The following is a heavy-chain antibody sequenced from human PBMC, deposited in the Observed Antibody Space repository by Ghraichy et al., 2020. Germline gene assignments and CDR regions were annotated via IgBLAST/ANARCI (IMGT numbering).Heavy chain of an antibody. Sequence: GGSLRLSCAASGFTFSNYIIHWVRQAPGKGLEWVTVMSADGSFILYVDSVKGRFTISKDNSQNTLYLQMNSLRAEDTALYYCAREGGSWGACGSFDLWGQGSLVADCS. CDR2: MSADGSFI. D-gene: IGHD2-21*01. CDR1: GFTFSNYI. CDR3: AREGGSWGACGSFDL. J-gene: IGHJ5*02. V-gene: IGHV3-30*16.